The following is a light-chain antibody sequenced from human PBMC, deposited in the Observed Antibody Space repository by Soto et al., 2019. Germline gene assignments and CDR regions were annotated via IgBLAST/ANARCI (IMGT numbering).Light chain of an antibody. CDR1: QSLSDN. CDR3: QHRGT. V-gene: IGKV3-15*01. CDR2: GAS. J-gene: IGKJ1*01. Sequence: EMVLTQSPATLSVSPGERATLSCRASQSLSDNLAWYQQRPGQAPRLLIYGASTRATGIPARFSGSGSGTEFTLTVSSLKSEDFAVYHCQHRGTFGQGTKVEIK.